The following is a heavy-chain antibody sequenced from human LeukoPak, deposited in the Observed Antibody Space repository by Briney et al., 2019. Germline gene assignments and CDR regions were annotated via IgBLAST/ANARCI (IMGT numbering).Heavy chain of an antibody. V-gene: IGHV3-30-3*01. Sequence: GGPLRLSCAASGFTFSSYAMHWVRQAPGKGLEWVAVISYDGSNKYYADSVKGRFTISRDNSKNTLYLQMNSLRAEDTAVYYCARTGSGYYYLWPHFDYWGQGTLVTVSS. CDR1: GFTFSSYA. J-gene: IGHJ4*02. CDR2: ISYDGSNK. CDR3: ARTGSGYYYLWPHFDY. D-gene: IGHD3-22*01.